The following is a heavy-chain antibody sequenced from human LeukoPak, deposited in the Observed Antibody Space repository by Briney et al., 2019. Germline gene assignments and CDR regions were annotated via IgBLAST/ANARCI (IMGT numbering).Heavy chain of an antibody. CDR1: GYTFTSYA. D-gene: IGHD3-10*01. CDR3: AKGYNYGSWRVDY. Sequence: ASVKVSCKASGYTFTSYAMHWVRQAPGQRLEWMGCINAGNDNTEFSERFQDRVTITRDTSASTVYMELSSLTSEDTAVYYCAKGYNYGSWRVDYWGQGTLVTVSS. J-gene: IGHJ4*02. V-gene: IGHV1-3*01. CDR2: INAGNDNT.